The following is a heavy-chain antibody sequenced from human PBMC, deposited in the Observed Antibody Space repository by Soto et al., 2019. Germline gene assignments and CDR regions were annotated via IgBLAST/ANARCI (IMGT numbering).Heavy chain of an antibody. CDR3: ARGFGRFNS. CDR2: IDGSGTTK. Sequence: EVQLLESGGGLVQPGGSLRLSCGVSGFTFNDFEMNWVRQAPGKGLEWLAYIDGSGTTKKYADSVRRRFTISRDNPNNSLFLQMSSLRPAHTAIYYCARGFGRFNSWGQGTLVSVSS. D-gene: IGHD3-10*01. V-gene: IGHV3-48*03. CDR1: GFTFNDFE. J-gene: IGHJ4*02.